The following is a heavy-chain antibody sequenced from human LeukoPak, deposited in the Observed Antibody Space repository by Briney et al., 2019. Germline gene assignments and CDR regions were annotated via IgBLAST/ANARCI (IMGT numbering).Heavy chain of an antibody. D-gene: IGHD4-17*01. J-gene: IGHJ4*02. Sequence: PGGSLRLSCAASGFTFSSYWMSWVRQAPGKGLEWVANIKQDGSEKYYVGSVKGRFTISRDNAKNSLYLQMNSLRAEDTAVYYCASSHYGDHFDYWGQGTLVTVSS. V-gene: IGHV3-7*01. CDR1: GFTFSSYW. CDR2: IKQDGSEK. CDR3: ASSHYGDHFDY.